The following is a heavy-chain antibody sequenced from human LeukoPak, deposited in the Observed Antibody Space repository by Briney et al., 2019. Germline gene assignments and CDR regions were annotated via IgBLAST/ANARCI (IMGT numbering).Heavy chain of an antibody. CDR1: GFTFSSYS. CDR2: ISSSSSYI. Sequence: GGSLRLSCAASGFTFSSYSMNWVRQAPGKGLEWVSSISSSSSYIYYADSVKGRFTISRDNAKNSLYLQMNSLRAEDTAVYYCARDRGYSYGRGFDYWGQGTLVTVSS. V-gene: IGHV3-21*01. CDR3: ARDRGYSYGRGFDY. D-gene: IGHD5-18*01. J-gene: IGHJ4*02.